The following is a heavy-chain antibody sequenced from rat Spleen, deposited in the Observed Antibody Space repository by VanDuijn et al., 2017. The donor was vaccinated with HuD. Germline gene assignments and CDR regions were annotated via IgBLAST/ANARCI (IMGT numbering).Heavy chain of an antibody. D-gene: IGHD3-8*01. CDR1: GFTFSDYY. Sequence: EVQLVESDGGLVQPGRSLKLSCAASGFTFSDYYMAWVRQAPTEGLEWVASISYDGFDTYYRDSVKGRFTISRDNAKSSLYLQMDSLRSEDTATYYCTTSSPEYWGQGVMVTVSS. V-gene: IGHV5-20*01. CDR2: ISYDGFDT. CDR3: TTSSPEY. J-gene: IGHJ2*01.